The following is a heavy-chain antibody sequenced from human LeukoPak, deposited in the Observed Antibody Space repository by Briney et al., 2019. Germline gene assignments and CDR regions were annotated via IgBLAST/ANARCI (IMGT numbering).Heavy chain of an antibody. D-gene: IGHD2-2*01. CDR1: GFTFSNNG. CDR3: AKEALYSSIDY. J-gene: IGHJ4*02. Sequence: GGSLRLSCAASGFTFSNNGMSWVRQAPGKGLEWVSSIGGDYYTYYVDSVQGRVTISRDNSKNRLYLQMTSLRAEDTAVYYCAKEALYSSIDYWGQGTLVTVSS. V-gene: IGHV3-23*01. CDR2: IGGDYYT.